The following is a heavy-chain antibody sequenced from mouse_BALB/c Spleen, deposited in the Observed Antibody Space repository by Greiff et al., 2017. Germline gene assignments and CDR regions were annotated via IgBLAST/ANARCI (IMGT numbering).Heavy chain of an antibody. CDR3: ARTSNYGVFYYAMNY. D-gene: IGHD2-5*01. V-gene: IGHV5-17*02. CDR1: GFTFSSFG. CDR2: ISSGSSTI. J-gene: IGHJ4*01. Sequence: DVMLVESGGGLVQPGGSRKLSCAASGFTFSSFGMHWVRQAPEKGLEWVAYISSGSSTIYYADTVKGRFTISRDNPKNTLFLQMTSLRSEDTAMYYCARTSNYGVFYYAMNYWGQGTSVTVSS.